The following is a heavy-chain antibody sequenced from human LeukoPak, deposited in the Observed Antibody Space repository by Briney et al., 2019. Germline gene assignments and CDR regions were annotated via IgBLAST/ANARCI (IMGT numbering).Heavy chain of an antibody. CDR1: GYSFTSYW. CDR2: IYPGDSDT. D-gene: IGHD1-1*01. V-gene: IGHV5-51*01. Sequence: GESLKISCKGSGYSFTSYWIGWVRQMPGKGLECMGIIYPGDSDTRYSPSFQGQVTISADKSISTAYLQWSSLKAPDTAMYYCARQLERNYFDYWGQGTLVTVSS. J-gene: IGHJ4*02. CDR3: ARQLERNYFDY.